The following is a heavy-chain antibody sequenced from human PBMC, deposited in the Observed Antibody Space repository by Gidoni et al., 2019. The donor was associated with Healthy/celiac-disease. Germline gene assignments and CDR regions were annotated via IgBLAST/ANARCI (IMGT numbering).Heavy chain of an antibody. D-gene: IGHD6-19*01. Sequence: QVQLQQWGAGLLTPSETLSLTCAVYGGSFSGYYWSWIRQPPGKGLEWIGEINHSGSTNYNPSLKSRVTISVDTSKNQFSLKLSSVTAADTAVYYCASGYIAVAEDWGQGTLVTVSS. CDR3: ASGYIAVAED. V-gene: IGHV4-34*01. CDR2: INHSGST. CDR1: GGSFSGYY. J-gene: IGHJ4*02.